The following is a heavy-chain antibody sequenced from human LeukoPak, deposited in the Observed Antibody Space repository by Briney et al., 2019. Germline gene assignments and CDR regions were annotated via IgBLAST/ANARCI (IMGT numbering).Heavy chain of an antibody. Sequence: PGGSLRLSCAASGFTFSDYYMSWIRQAPGKGPEWVSSISSSSSYIYYADSVKGRFTISRDNAKNSLYLQMNSLRAEDTAVYYCAGGVAAHDYWGQGTLVTVSS. CDR3: AGGVAAHDY. D-gene: IGHD2-15*01. V-gene: IGHV3-11*06. CDR1: GFTFSDYY. CDR2: ISSSSSYI. J-gene: IGHJ4*02.